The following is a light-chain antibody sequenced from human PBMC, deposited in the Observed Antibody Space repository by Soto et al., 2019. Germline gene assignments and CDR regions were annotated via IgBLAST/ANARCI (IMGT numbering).Light chain of an antibody. CDR3: QQYNNWPPRT. V-gene: IGKV3D-15*01. J-gene: IGKJ1*01. CDR1: QSVSSN. CDR2: GAS. Sequence: EIVMTQSPATQSVSPGERATLSCRASQSVSSNLAWYQQKPGQPPRLLIYGASTRATGIPARFSGSGSGTEFTLTISSLQSEDFAVYYCQQYNNWPPRTFGQGTRVEIK.